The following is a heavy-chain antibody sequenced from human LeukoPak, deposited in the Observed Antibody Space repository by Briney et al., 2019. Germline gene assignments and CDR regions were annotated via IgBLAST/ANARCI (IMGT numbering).Heavy chain of an antibody. J-gene: IGHJ4*02. V-gene: IGHV4-39*01. CDR2: IYYSGST. D-gene: IGHD3-3*01. CDR1: GGSISSSSYY. CDR3: ARRELRFLEWSSYYFDY. Sequence: PSETLSLTCTVSGGSISSSSYYWGWIRQPPGKGLEWIGSIYYSGSTYYNPFLKSRVTISVDTSKNQFSLKLSSVTAADTAVYYCARRELRFLEWSSYYFDYWGQGTLVTVSS.